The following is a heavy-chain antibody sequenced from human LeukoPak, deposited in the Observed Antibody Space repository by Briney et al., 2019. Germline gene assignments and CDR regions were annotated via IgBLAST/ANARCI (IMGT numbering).Heavy chain of an antibody. V-gene: IGHV4-59*01. D-gene: IGHD3-3*01. Sequence: SETLSLTCTVPGGSISSYYGSWIRQPPGKGLEWIGYIYYSGSTNYNPSLKSRVTISVDTSKNQFSLKLSSVTAADTAAYYCAGLRFLEWLETYYYGMDVWGQGTTVTVSS. CDR1: GGSISSYY. CDR2: IYYSGST. CDR3: AGLRFLEWLETYYYGMDV. J-gene: IGHJ6*02.